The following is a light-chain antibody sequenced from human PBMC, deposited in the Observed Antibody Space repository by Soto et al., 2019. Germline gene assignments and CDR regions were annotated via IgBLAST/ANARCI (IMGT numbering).Light chain of an antibody. Sequence: DVQMTQSPSTLSASVGDRVTITCRASQTISNWLAWYQQKPGKAPRLLIYAASTLESGVLSRFSGSESGTEFTLTITSLQPDYFAAYYCQQYNTYWTFGQGTKVEIK. V-gene: IGKV1-5*01. J-gene: IGKJ1*01. CDR3: QQYNTYWT. CDR1: QTISNW. CDR2: AAS.